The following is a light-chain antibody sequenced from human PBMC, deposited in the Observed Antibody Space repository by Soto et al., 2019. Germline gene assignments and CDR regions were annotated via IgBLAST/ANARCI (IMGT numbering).Light chain of an antibody. J-gene: IGLJ2*01. V-gene: IGLV2-14*01. CDR2: EVS. Sequence: QSALTQPRSVSGSPGQSVTISCAGTSSDVGGYNYVSWYQQHPGKAPKLMIFEVSNRPSGVSNRFSGSKSGNTASLTISGLQAEDEAEYYCSSYTGSSINTVVFGGGTKVTVL. CDR1: SSDVGGYNY. CDR3: SSYTGSSINTVV.